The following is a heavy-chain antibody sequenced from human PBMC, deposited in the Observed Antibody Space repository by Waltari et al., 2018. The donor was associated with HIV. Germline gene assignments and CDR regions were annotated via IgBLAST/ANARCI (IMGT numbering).Heavy chain of an antibody. CDR2: IDEEGTT. Sequence: QVQLQQWGAGLVKPSGTLSLRCAVYGASFNNYHWNWIRQSPGKGLEWIGEIDEEGTTNDSPLFKSRVTIAVDTAKNQFSLTVRAMTAADTALYFCARGQKRGAPGQRSWCWLDPWGQGNLVVVSS. J-gene: IGHJ5*02. V-gene: IGHV4-34*02. D-gene: IGHD2-15*01. CDR3: ARGQKRGAPGQRSWCWLDP. CDR1: GASFNNYH.